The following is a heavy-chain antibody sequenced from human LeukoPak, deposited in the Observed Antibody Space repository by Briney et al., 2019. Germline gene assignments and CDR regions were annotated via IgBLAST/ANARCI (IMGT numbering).Heavy chain of an antibody. D-gene: IGHD6-19*01. CDR2: TSAYNGNT. CDR3: ARDGASGWLDFDY. CDR1: GYTFTNYG. V-gene: IGHV1-18*01. J-gene: IGHJ4*02. Sequence: VASVKVSCKASGYTFTNYGISWVRLAPGQGLEWMGWTSAYNGNTNYAPKLQGRVTMTTDTSTSTAYMELRSLRSDDTAVYYCARDGASGWLDFDYWGQGTLVTVSS.